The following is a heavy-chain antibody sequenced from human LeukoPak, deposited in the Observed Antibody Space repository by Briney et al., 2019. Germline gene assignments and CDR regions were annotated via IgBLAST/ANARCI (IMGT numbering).Heavy chain of an antibody. J-gene: IGHJ5*01. V-gene: IGHV4-31*03. D-gene: IGHD5-12*01. CDR1: GGSISSGGYY. Sequence: SETLSLTCTVSGGSISSGGYYWSWIRQHPGKGLEWIGYIYYSGSTYYNPSLKSRVTISVDTSKNQFSLKLSSVTAADTAVYYCARHLVRDGYNYFFGSWGQGTLVTVSS. CDR2: IYYSGST. CDR3: ARHLVRDGYNYFFGS.